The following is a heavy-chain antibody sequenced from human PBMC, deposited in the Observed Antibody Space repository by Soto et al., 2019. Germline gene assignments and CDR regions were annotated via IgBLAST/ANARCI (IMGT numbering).Heavy chain of an antibody. CDR2: IYYSGST. Sequence: SETLSLTCTVSGGSISSYYWNWVRQPPGKGLEWIGYIYYSGSTNYNPSLKSRVTISVDTSKNQFSLKLSSVTAADTAVYYCARSGLNWNDVGPFDIWGQGTMVTVSS. D-gene: IGHD1-20*01. V-gene: IGHV4-59*01. CDR3: ARSGLNWNDVGPFDI. J-gene: IGHJ3*02. CDR1: GGSISSYY.